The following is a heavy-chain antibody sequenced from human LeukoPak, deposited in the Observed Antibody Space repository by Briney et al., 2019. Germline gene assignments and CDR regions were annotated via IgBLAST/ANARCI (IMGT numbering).Heavy chain of an antibody. Sequence: SETLSLTCTVSGASISSSSYYWGWIRQPPGKGLEWIGSIYYSGSTYYNPSLKSRVTISVGTSKNQFSLKLSSVTAADTAVYYCARQRSLWGSYRYTNFDYWGQGTLVTVSS. D-gene: IGHD3-16*02. J-gene: IGHJ4*02. V-gene: IGHV4-39*01. CDR2: IYYSGST. CDR3: ARQRSLWGSYRYTNFDY. CDR1: GASISSSSYY.